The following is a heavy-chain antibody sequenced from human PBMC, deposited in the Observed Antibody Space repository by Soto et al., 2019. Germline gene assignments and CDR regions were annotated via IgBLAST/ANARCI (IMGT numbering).Heavy chain of an antibody. D-gene: IGHD2-2*03. Sequence: ASVKVSCKASGYTFTGYYMHWVRQAPGQGLERMGWINPNSGGTNYAQKFQGWVTMTRDTSISTAYMELSRLRSDDTAVYYCARGAGYCGSTSCLGNRFDPWGQGTLVTAPQ. CDR1: GYTFTGYY. J-gene: IGHJ5*02. CDR2: INPNSGGT. CDR3: ARGAGYCGSTSCLGNRFDP. V-gene: IGHV1-2*04.